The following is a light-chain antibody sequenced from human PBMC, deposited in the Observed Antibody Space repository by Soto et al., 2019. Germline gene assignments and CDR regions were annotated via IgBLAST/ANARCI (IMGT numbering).Light chain of an antibody. Sequence: EIVLTQSPATLSLAPGESATLSCRARQSISSNYLAWYQQKPGQAPRLLIYGASSRAPGIPDRFSGSGSGTTFTLTISRLEPEDFAVYYCQRYGRSPPITFGQGTRLEIK. J-gene: IGKJ5*01. V-gene: IGKV3-20*01. CDR2: GAS. CDR3: QRYGRSPPIT. CDR1: QSISSNY.